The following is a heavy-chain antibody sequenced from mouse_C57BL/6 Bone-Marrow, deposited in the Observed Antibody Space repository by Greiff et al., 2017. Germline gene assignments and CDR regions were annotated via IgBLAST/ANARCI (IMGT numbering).Heavy chain of an antibody. CDR1: GFTFSSYG. CDR2: ISSGGSYT. D-gene: IGHD1-1*01. Sequence: EVQLMESGGDLVKPGGSLKLSCAASGFTFSSYGMSWVRQTPDKRLEWVATISSGGSYTYYPDSVKGRFTISRDNAKNTLYLQMSSLKSEDTAMYYCARDYSWFAYWGQGTLVTVSA. V-gene: IGHV5-6*01. J-gene: IGHJ3*01. CDR3: ARDYSWFAY.